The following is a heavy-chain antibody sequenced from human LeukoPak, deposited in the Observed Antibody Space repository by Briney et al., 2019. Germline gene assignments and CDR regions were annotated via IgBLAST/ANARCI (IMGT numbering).Heavy chain of an antibody. V-gene: IGHV3-21*01. CDR1: GFTFSSYS. CDR3: ARGSGYSYGYFQH. D-gene: IGHD5-18*01. Sequence: PGGPLRLSCAASGFTFSSYSMNWVRQAPGKGLEWVSSISSSSSYIYYADSVKGRFTISRDNAKNSLYLQMNSLRAEDTAVYYCARGSGYSYGYFQHWGQGTLVTVSS. J-gene: IGHJ1*01. CDR2: ISSSSSYI.